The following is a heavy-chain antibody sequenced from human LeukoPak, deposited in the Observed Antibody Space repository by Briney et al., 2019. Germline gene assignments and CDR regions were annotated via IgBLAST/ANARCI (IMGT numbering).Heavy chain of an antibody. CDR1: GFTFDDYA. V-gene: IGHV3-9*01. D-gene: IGHD1-14*01. CDR2: ISWNSGSI. Sequence: PGRSLRLSCAASGFTFDDYAMHWVRQAPGKGLEWVSGISWNSGSIGYADSVKGRFTISRDNAKNSLYLQMNSLRAEDTALYYCALTTPLDYYYYGMDVWGQGTTVTVSS. CDR3: ALTTPLDYYYYGMDV. J-gene: IGHJ6*02.